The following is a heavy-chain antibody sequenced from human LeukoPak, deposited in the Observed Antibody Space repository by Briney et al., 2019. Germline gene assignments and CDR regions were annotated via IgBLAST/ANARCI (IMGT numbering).Heavy chain of an antibody. D-gene: IGHD3-3*02. V-gene: IGHV1-69*01. CDR2: IIPIYPTT. J-gene: IGHJ3*01. CDR3: ARASFPLLEWTTSIPFDV. CDR1: GGTFNSFA. Sequence: GSSVKVSCKASGGTFNSFALSWVRQAPGQGLEWMGGIIPIYPTTDYAQKFQGRVTISADESTGTVSIELSNLRSEDTVVYYCARASFPLLEWTTSIPFDVWGQGTVVIVSS.